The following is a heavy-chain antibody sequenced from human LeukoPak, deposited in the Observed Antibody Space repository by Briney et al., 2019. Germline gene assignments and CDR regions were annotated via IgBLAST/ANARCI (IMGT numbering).Heavy chain of an antibody. D-gene: IGHD5-18*01. Sequence: GASVKVSCKASGYIFTNHSMHWVRQAPGQGLEWMGIINPSGGSRSYAQKFQGRVTLTRDVSTTTVYMEMNYLRSEDTAVYYCARSRYSYGYLQGDDYWGQGTLVTVSS. CDR3: ARSRYSYGYLQGDDY. CDR2: INPSGGSR. V-gene: IGHV1-46*01. J-gene: IGHJ4*02. CDR1: GYIFTNHS.